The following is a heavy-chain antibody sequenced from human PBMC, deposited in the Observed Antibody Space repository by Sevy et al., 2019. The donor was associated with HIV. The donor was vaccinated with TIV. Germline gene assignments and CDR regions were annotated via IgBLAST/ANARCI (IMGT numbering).Heavy chain of an antibody. V-gene: IGHV4-61*02. CDR1: GGSISSGTYY. J-gene: IGHJ4*02. D-gene: IGHD3-22*01. CDR3: ARGGRPGYYGSSYPY. Sequence: SETLSLTCTVSGGSISSGTYYWSWLRQPAGKGLEWIGRIYTSGSTNYNPSLQSRVTMSVDTSKNQFSLKLSSVTAADTAVYYCARGGRPGYYGSSYPYWGQGTLVTVSS. CDR2: IYTSGST.